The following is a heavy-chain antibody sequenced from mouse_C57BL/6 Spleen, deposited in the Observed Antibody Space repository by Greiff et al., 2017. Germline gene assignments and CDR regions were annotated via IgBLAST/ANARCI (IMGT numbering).Heavy chain of an antibody. V-gene: IGHV1-50*01. CDR2: IDPSDSYT. CDR1: GYTFTSYW. J-gene: IGHJ2*01. D-gene: IGHD1-1*01. CDR3: ARIPLYYYGSIYY. Sequence: QVQLQQPGAELVKPGASVKLSCKASGYTFTSYWMPWVKQRPGQGLEWIGEIDPSDSYTNYNQKFKGKATLTVDTSSSTAYMQLSSLTSEDSAVYYCARIPLYYYGSIYYWGQGTTLTVSS.